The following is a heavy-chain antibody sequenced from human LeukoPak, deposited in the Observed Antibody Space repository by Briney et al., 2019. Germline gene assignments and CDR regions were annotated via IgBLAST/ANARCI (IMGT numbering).Heavy chain of an antibody. V-gene: IGHV4-31*03. CDR3: AGITIFGVDTGADY. D-gene: IGHD3-3*01. J-gene: IGHJ4*02. Sequence: PSETLSPTCTVSGGSISSGGYYWSWIRQHPGKGLEWIGYIYYSGSTYYNPSLKSRVTISVDTSKNQFSLKLSSVTAADTAVYYCAGITIFGVDTGADYWGQGTLVTVSS. CDR1: GGSISSGGYY. CDR2: IYYSGST.